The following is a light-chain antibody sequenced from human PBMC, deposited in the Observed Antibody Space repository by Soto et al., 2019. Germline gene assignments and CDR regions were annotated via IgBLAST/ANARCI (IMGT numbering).Light chain of an antibody. CDR3: HHGYFTLYT. J-gene: IGKJ2*01. CDR1: QSFGSH. Sequence: DIQMTQYPSSLSASVGDRVTITCRASQSFGSHLHWYQQTPGQAPKHLIYAASSLQGGVPSRFRGRGSETAFTLTPSSLQTDYVATYHLHHGYFTLYTFG. CDR2: AAS. V-gene: IGKV1-39*01.